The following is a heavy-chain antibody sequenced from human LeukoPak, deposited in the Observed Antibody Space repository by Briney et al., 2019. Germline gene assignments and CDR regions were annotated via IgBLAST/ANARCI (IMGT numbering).Heavy chain of an antibody. CDR2: IYYSGST. Sequence: SETLPLTCTVSGGSISSSSYYWGWIRQPPGKGLEWIGSIYYSGSTYYNPSLKSRVTISVDTSKNQFSLKLSSVTAADTAVYYCARSQTGHSSGWSYYYHYMDVWGRGTTVTISS. V-gene: IGHV4-39*01. CDR1: GGSISSSSYY. J-gene: IGHJ6*03. D-gene: IGHD6-19*01. CDR3: ARSQTGHSSGWSYYYHYMDV.